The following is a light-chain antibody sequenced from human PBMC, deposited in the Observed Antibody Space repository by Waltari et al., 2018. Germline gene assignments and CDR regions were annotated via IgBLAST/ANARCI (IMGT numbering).Light chain of an antibody. Sequence: DIQMTQSPSTLSASVGDRVTITCRARQSISSCLAWYQQKPGKAPKLLIYKASSLESGVPSRFSGSGSGTEFTLTISSLQPDDFATYYCQQYNSYRTFGQGTKVEIK. CDR3: QQYNSYRT. CDR2: KAS. J-gene: IGKJ1*01. V-gene: IGKV1-5*03. CDR1: QSISSC.